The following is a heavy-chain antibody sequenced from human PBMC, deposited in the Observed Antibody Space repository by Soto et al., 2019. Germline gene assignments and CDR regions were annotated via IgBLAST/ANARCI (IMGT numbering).Heavy chain of an antibody. D-gene: IGHD6-6*01. J-gene: IGHJ5*02. CDR2: IYYSGST. V-gene: IGHV4-59*01. Sequence: PSETRSLTCTVSGGSISSYYLSWIRQHPGKGLEWIGYIYYSGSTNYNPSLKSRFTITVDTSKNQFSLKLSSVTAAETAVYYCARKQFAWDTWGQGTLVTVSS. CDR3: ARKQFAWDT. CDR1: GGSISSYY.